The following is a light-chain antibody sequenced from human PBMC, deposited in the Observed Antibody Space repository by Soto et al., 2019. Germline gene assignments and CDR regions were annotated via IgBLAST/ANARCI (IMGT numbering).Light chain of an antibody. CDR3: CSYAGSYTWV. V-gene: IGLV2-11*01. Sequence: QSALTQPRSVSGSPGQSVTISCTGTNSDVGGHNYVSWYQQHPGKAPKLMIYDVSKRPSGVPDRFSGSKSGNTASLTISGLQAEDEADYYCCSYAGSYTWVFGGGTKLTVL. CDR2: DVS. J-gene: IGLJ2*01. CDR1: NSDVGGHNY.